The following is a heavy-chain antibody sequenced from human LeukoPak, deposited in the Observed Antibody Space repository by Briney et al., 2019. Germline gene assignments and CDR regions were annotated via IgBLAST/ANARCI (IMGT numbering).Heavy chain of an antibody. CDR1: GGSISSSSYY. D-gene: IGHD4-23*01. CDR3: ARRSNGGNRLNDAFDI. J-gene: IGHJ3*02. Sequence: PSETLSLTCTVSGGSISSSSYYWGWIRQPPGKGLEWIGSIYYSGSTYYNPSLKSRVTISADTSKNQYSLKLSSVTAADTAVYYCARRSNGGNRLNDAFDIWGQGTMVTVSS. V-gene: IGHV4-39*01. CDR2: IYYSGST.